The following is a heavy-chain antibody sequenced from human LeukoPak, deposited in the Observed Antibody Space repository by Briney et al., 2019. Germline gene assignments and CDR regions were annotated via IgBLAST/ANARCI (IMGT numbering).Heavy chain of an antibody. Sequence: GGSLRLSCADSGFTFSSYWMHWVRQAPGKGLVWVSRISSDGSSTSYADSVKGRFTISRDNAKNTLHLQMNSLRAEDTAVYYCARGGPYSASDYWGQGTLVTVSS. V-gene: IGHV3-74*01. J-gene: IGHJ4*02. CDR3: ARGGPYSASDY. CDR2: ISSDGSST. CDR1: GFTFSSYW. D-gene: IGHD1-26*01.